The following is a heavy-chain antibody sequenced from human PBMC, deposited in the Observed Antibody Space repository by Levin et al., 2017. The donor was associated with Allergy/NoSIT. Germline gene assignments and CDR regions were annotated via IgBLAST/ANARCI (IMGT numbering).Heavy chain of an antibody. Sequence: GESLKISCAASGFTFSSYSMNWVRQAPGKGLEWVSSISSSSSYIYYADSVKGRFTISRDNAKNSLYLQMNSLRAEDTAVYYCARDDVVVVVPAGGSDYWGQGTLVTVSS. V-gene: IGHV3-21*01. CDR1: GFTFSSYS. CDR3: ARDDVVVVVPAGGSDY. CDR2: ISSSSSYI. J-gene: IGHJ4*02. D-gene: IGHD2-15*01.